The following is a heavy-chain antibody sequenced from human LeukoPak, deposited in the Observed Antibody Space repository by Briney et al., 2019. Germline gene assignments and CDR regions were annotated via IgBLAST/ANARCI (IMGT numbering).Heavy chain of an antibody. Sequence: GGSLRPSCAASGFTFSKYWMSWVRQAPGKGLQWVANIKEDGSNRHYVDSVTGRFTISIDNANNSLSLHMNSLRAEDTAIYYCAIGGGWLIEHWGQGTLVTVSS. CDR3: AIGGGWLIEH. D-gene: IGHD6-19*01. CDR1: GFTFSKYW. V-gene: IGHV3-7*01. CDR2: IKEDGSNR. J-gene: IGHJ1*01.